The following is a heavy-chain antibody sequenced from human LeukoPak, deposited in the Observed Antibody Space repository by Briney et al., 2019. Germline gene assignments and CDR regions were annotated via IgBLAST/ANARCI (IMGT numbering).Heavy chain of an antibody. D-gene: IGHD1-14*01. CDR2: INPNSGGT. CDR1: GYTFTSYG. Sequence: ASVKVSCKASGYTFTSYGISWVRQAPGQGLEWMGWINPNSGGTNYAQKFQGWVTMTRDTSISTAYMELSRLRSDDTAVYYCARLEPAIYYYYGMDVWGQGALVTVS. CDR3: ARLEPAIYYYYGMDV. V-gene: IGHV1-2*04. J-gene: IGHJ6*02.